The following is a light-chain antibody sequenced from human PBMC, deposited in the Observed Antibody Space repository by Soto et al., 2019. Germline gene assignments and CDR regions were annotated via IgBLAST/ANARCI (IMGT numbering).Light chain of an antibody. CDR2: KAS. CDR1: QSISSW. J-gene: IGKJ4*01. V-gene: IGKV1-5*03. CDR3: QQYNSYLLT. Sequence: DIQMTQSPSTLSASVGDRVTITCRASQSISSWLAWYQQKQGKAPKLLIYKASSLESGVPSRFSGSGSGTEFTLTISSLHPDDFATYYCQQYNSYLLTFGGGTKVEIK.